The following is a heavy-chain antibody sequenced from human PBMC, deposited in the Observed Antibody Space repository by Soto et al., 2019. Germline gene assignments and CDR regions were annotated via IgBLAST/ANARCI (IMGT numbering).Heavy chain of an antibody. V-gene: IGHV3-7*01. Sequence: SLRLSCAASGFTFSSYWMSWVRQAPGKGLEWVANIKQDGSEKYYVDSVKGRFTISRDNARNSLYLQMNSLRVEDTAVYYCAVPYGDSLYYYYGMDVWGQGTTVTVSS. D-gene: IGHD4-17*01. CDR3: AVPYGDSLYYYYGMDV. J-gene: IGHJ6*02. CDR2: IKQDGSEK. CDR1: GFTFSSYW.